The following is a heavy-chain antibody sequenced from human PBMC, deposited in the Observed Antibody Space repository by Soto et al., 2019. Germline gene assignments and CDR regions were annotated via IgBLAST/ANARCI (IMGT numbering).Heavy chain of an antibody. CDR2: ISYDGSNK. CDR3: XXXXXXXXXGVDY. Sequence: QVQLVESGGGVVQPGRSLRLSCAASGFTFSSYAMHWVXXXXXXXXEWVAVISYDGSNKYYADSVKGRFTISRDNSKXXXXXXXXXXXXXXXXXXXXXXXXXXXXXGVDYWGQGTLVTVSS. CDR1: GFTFSSYA. J-gene: IGHJ4*02. V-gene: IGHV3-30-3*01. D-gene: IGHD3-10*01.